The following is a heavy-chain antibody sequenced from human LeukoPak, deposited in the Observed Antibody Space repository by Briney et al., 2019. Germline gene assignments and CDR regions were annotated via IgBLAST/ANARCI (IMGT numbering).Heavy chain of an antibody. D-gene: IGHD1-1*01. V-gene: IGHV3-21*04. Sequence: GGSLRLSCAASGFIFSSYSMSWVRQAPGKGLEWVSSISSSSTYIHYADSVKGRFTISRDNAQNTLYLQMNSLRAEDSAEYYCAKSLLTTATGTGRAFDIWGQGTMVTVSA. CDR3: AKSLLTTATGTGRAFDI. CDR2: ISSSSTYI. J-gene: IGHJ3*02. CDR1: GFIFSSYS.